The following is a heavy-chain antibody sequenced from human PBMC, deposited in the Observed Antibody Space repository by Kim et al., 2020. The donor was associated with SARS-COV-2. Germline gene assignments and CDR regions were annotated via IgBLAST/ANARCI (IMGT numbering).Heavy chain of an antibody. CDR1: GYSFTSKW. D-gene: IGHD3-10*01. CDR2: IFPLNSFT. CDR3: GRVDFGSSDL. J-gene: IGHJ4*02. Sequence: GESLKISCKASGYSFTSKWIGWVRQLPGEGLEWRGLIFPLNSFTRYSPSFQRQVTMSVDKSTDTTYLHWPTLKASDTAMYYCGRVDFGSSDLWGQGTLLTVPS. V-gene: IGHV5-51*01.